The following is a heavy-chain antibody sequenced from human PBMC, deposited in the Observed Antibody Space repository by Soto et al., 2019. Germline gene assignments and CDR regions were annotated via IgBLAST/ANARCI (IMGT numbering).Heavy chain of an antibody. CDR3: AKVFGGGPPYYFDY. CDR2: IAAGGGT. J-gene: IGHJ4*02. Sequence: EVQVLESGGGLVQPGGSLRLSCAASGFTFTNYAMTWVRQAPGKGLEWVSLIAAGGGTSYADSVMGRFTISRDISKNTLYLHMNSLRAEDTAIYYWAKVFGGGPPYYFDYGGQGTLVTVSS. CDR1: GFTFTNYA. V-gene: IGHV3-23*01. D-gene: IGHD3-10*02.